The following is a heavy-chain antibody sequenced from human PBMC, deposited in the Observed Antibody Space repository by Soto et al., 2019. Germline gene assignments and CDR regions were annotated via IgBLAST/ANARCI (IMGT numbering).Heavy chain of an antibody. CDR3: AGLGRQLVRDDY. J-gene: IGHJ4*02. CDR2: IYYSGST. D-gene: IGHD6-13*01. Sequence: PSETLSLTCIVSGGSISSISYDWGWIRQPPGKGLEWIGNIYYSGSTWYNPSLKSRVTISIDTSKNQFSLRLSSVTAADTAVYYCAGLGRQLVRDDYWGQGTLVTVSS. V-gene: IGHV4-39*01. CDR1: GGSISSISYD.